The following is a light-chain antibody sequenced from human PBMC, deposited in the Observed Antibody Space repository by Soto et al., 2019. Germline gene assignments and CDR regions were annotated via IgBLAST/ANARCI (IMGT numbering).Light chain of an antibody. V-gene: IGLV2-14*01. Sequence: QSALTQPASVSGSPGQSITISRTGTSSDVGAYNYVSWYQQHPGKAPKLIIYEVSNRPSGVSNRFSGSKSGNTASLTISGLQAEDEADYYCSSYTSIVTLVFGGGTKLTVL. CDR1: SSDVGAYNY. CDR2: EVS. CDR3: SSYTSIVTLV. J-gene: IGLJ2*01.